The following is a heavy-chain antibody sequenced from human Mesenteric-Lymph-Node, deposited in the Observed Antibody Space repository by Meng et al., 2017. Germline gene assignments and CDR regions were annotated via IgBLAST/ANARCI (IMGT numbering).Heavy chain of an antibody. CDR3: ARVPDDGSGYEYYFDY. CDR2: LYYGGTT. V-gene: IGHV4-39*06. J-gene: IGHJ4*02. D-gene: IGHD3-22*01. CDR1: GGSISGSSYY. Sequence: SETLSLTCTVSGGSISGSSYYWGWIRQPPGKGLEWIGSLYYGGTTYYNPSLKSRVTISIDTSKKQFALKLNSVTAADTAVYYCARVPDDGSGYEYYFDYWGQGTLVTVSS.